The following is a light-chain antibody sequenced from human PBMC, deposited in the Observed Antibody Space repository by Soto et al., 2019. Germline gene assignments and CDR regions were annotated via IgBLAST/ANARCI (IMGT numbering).Light chain of an antibody. J-gene: IGKJ1*01. CDR2: DAS. V-gene: IGKV1-5*01. CDR3: LQYDGFPWT. CDR1: QSFSRW. Sequence: DIQMTQSPSTLSASVGDTVTITCRASQSFSRWLAWYQQKPGKAPNLLIYDASSLQSGVPSRFAGSGSGTEFTLTISSLQPDDFATYCCLQYDGFPWTFGQGTKVEI.